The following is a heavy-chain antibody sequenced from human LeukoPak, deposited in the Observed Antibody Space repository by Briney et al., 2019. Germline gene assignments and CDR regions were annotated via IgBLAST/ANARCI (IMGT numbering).Heavy chain of an antibody. J-gene: IGHJ3*02. V-gene: IGHV3-23*01. CDR3: AKDRPHYYDSSGYYFGKVDAFDI. CDR1: GFTFSSYA. Sequence: GGSLRLSCAASGFTFSSYAMGWVRQAPGKGLEWVSAISGSGGSTYYADSVKGRFTISRDNSRNTLYLQMNSLRAEDTAVYYCAKDRPHYYDSSGYYFGKVDAFDIWGQGTMVTVSS. CDR2: ISGSGGST. D-gene: IGHD3-22*01.